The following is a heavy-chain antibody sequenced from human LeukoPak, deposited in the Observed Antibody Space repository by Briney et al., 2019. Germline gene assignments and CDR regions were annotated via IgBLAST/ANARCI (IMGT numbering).Heavy chain of an antibody. CDR2: IYDDTGST. D-gene: IGHD2-15*01. CDR3: ARVRCSGGSCPYYYYYYYMDV. Sequence: SSETLSLTCTVSGGSINSFYWTWIRQPPGKGLEWVGYIYDDTGSTNYNPSLKSRVTISIDTSKNQFSLKLRFVTAADTAVYYCARVRCSGGSCPYYYYYYYMDVWGKGTTVTVSS. CDR1: GGSINSFY. V-gene: IGHV4-59*12. J-gene: IGHJ6*03.